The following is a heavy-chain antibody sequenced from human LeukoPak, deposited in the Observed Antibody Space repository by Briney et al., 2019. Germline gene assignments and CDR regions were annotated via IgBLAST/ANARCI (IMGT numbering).Heavy chain of an antibody. D-gene: IGHD2-15*01. CDR3: AREGSYCVGGVCYSFDF. CDR1: GYRFISNY. Sequence: GASVKVSCKASGYRFISNYIQWVRQAPGLGPEWVGWMHPGNGNTRYAEKFQGRVTMTRDTSINTAYLDLNSLRSDDTAVYYCAREGSYCVGGVCYSFDFWGQGTLITVSS. V-gene: IGHV1-2*02. CDR2: MHPGNGNT. J-gene: IGHJ4*02.